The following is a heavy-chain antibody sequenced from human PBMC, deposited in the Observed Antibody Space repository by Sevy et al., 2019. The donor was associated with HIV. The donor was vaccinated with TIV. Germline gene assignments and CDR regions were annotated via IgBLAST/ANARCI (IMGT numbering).Heavy chain of an antibody. CDR3: AREDIADRHFDY. CDR2: ISSSGGTI. J-gene: IGHJ4*02. D-gene: IGHD6-6*01. Sequence: GGSLRLSCAASGFTFSDYYINWIRQAPGKGLEWISYISSSGGTIYYADSVKGRFTISRDNAKNSLYLQRNSLRAEDTAVYYCAREDIADRHFDYWGQRTLVTVSS. V-gene: IGHV3-11*01. CDR1: GFTFSDYY.